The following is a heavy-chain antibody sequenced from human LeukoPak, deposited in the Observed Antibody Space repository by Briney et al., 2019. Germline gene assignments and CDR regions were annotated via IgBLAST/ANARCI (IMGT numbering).Heavy chain of an antibody. Sequence: ASVKVSCKASGYTFTSYYMHWVRQAPGQGLEWMGIINPSGGSTSYAQKFQGRVTMTRDTFTSTVYMELSSLRSEDTAVYYCARGSVWGSYRRPYYFDYWGQGTLVTVSS. V-gene: IGHV1-46*01. CDR2: INPSGGST. D-gene: IGHD3-16*02. CDR1: GYTFTSYY. CDR3: ARGSVWGSYRRPYYFDY. J-gene: IGHJ4*02.